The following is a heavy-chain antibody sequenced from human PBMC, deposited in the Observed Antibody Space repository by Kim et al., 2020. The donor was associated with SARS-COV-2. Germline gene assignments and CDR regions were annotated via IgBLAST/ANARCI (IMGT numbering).Heavy chain of an antibody. D-gene: IGHD1-26*01. J-gene: IGHJ4*02. CDR3: AKSGSYHHGAFDY. Sequence: YAVSVKGRFTICRDNSKITLYLKMNSLRAEDTAVYYCAKSGSYHHGAFDYWGQGTLVTVSS. V-gene: IGHV3-23*01.